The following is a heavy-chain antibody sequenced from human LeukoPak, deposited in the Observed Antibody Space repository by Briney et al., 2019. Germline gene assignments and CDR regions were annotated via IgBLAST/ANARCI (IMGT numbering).Heavy chain of an antibody. V-gene: IGHV4-34*01. CDR2: INHSGST. CDR1: GGSLSGYY. CDR3: ATQYYDFWSGYYREENWFDP. J-gene: IGHJ5*02. Sequence: SETLSLTCAVYGGSLSGYYSSWIRQPPGKGREWIGEINHSGSTNYNPALKGRVTISVDTSKNQFSLKLSSVTAAHTAVYYCATQYYDFWSGYYREENWFDPWGQGTLVTVSS. D-gene: IGHD3-3*01.